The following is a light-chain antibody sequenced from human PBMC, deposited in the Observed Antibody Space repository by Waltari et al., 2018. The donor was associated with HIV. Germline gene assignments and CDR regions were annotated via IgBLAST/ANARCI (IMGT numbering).Light chain of an antibody. J-gene: IGLJ3*02. Sequence: QSVLTQPPSASGTPGQRVTIPCSGSSSNIGSNYVYWYQQLPGTTPTPLIYRNNQRPSGVPDRFSGSKSGTSTSLAISGLRSEDEADYYCAAWDDSLSAPVFGGGTKLTVL. CDR2: RNN. CDR1: SSNIGSNY. CDR3: AAWDDSLSAPV. V-gene: IGLV1-47*01.